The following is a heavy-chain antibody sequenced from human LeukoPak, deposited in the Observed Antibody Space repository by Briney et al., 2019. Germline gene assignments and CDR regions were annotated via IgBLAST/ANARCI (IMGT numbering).Heavy chain of an antibody. CDR3: ARDLSLGAPGGFDY. D-gene: IGHD3-16*01. CDR2: ISSSSTYI. Sequence: GGSLRLSCAASGFTFRSYSMNWVRQAPGKGMEWVSTISSSSTYIYYADSVKGRFTISRDNAENSVYLQMDSLRGDDTAVYYCARDLSLGAPGGFDYWGQGTLVTVSS. V-gene: IGHV3-21*01. CDR1: GFTFRSYS. J-gene: IGHJ4*02.